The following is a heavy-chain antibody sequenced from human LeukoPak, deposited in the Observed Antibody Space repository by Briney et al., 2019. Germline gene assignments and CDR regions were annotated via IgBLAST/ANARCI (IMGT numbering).Heavy chain of an antibody. D-gene: IGHD6-13*01. J-gene: IGHJ4*02. Sequence: PSETLSLTCAVYGGSFSDYYWSWIRQPPGKGLEWIGEINHSGSTNYNPSLKSRVTISVDTSKNQFSLKLSSVTAADTAVYYCARGQGIAAAGFYSNWGQGTLVTVSS. CDR2: INHSGST. CDR3: ARGQGIAAAGFYSN. V-gene: IGHV4-34*01. CDR1: GGSFSDYY.